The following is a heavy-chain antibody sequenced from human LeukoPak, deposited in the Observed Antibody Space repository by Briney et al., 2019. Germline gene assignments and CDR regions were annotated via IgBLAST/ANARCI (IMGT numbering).Heavy chain of an antibody. CDR2: INKDGSEE. CDR3: ARWPHCQDF. CDR1: GFTFSDFY. V-gene: IGHV3-7*03. Sequence: PGGSLRLSCAASGFTFSDFYMSWVRRAPGKGQEWVANINKDGSEEKYVDSVKGRFTISRDNAKNSLYLQMSSLRADDTAVYYCARWPHCQDFWGRGTRVTVSS. J-gene: IGHJ4*02.